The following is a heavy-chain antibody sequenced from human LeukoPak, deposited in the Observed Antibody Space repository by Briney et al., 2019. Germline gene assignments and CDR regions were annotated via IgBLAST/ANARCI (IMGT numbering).Heavy chain of an antibody. J-gene: IGHJ3*02. CDR1: GGSISSGDYY. Sequence: SETLSLTCTVSGGSISSGDYYWSWIRQPPGKGLEWIGYIYYSGSTYYNPSLKSRVTISVDTSKNQFSLKLSSVTAADTAVYYCARSGIVGAPDAFDIWGQGAMVTVSS. CDR3: ARSGIVGAPDAFDI. CDR2: IYYSGST. V-gene: IGHV4-30-4*08. D-gene: IGHD1-26*01.